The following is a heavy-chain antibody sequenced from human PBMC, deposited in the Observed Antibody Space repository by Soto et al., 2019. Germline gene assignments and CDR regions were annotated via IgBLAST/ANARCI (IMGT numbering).Heavy chain of an antibody. Sequence: QVQLVQSGAEVKKPGSSVKVSCKASGGTFSSYAISWVRQAPGQGLEWMGGIIPIFGTANYAQKFQGRVTITADESTSTAYMXLSSLXSXXXXXXXXXXXXXXXXXXXXXXMDXWGQGTTVTVSS. CDR3: XXXXXXXXXXXXXXMDX. J-gene: IGHJ6*02. V-gene: IGHV1-69*12. CDR2: IIPIFGTA. CDR1: GGTFSSYA.